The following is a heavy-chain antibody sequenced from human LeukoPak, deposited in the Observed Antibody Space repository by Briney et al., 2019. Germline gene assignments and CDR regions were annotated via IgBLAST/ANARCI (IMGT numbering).Heavy chain of an antibody. D-gene: IGHD5-24*01. J-gene: IGHJ4*02. CDR2: ISHDGSNK. Sequence: GGSLRLSCAASGFTFSSYAMHWVRQAPGKGLEWVAVISHDGSNKYYADPVKGRFTISRDNSKNTLYLQMNSLRAEDTAVYYCARVRNAEDGYNGFDYWGQGTLVTVSS. CDR3: ARVRNAEDGYNGFDY. V-gene: IGHV3-30-3*01. CDR1: GFTFSSYA.